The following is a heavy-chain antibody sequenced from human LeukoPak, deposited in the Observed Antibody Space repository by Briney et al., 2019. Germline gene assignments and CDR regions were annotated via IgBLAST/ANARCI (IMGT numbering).Heavy chain of an antibody. CDR3: ARDSSGVDF. V-gene: IGHV3-53*01. D-gene: IGHD6-19*01. Sequence: PWGSRRLSCAASGFTVSSNYMSWVPQAPAKGLEWVSIIYSGGSTYYADSVKGRFTISRDNSKNTLYLQMNSLRAEDTAVYYCARDSSGVDFWGQGTLVPVSS. CDR1: GFTVSSNY. J-gene: IGHJ4*02. CDR2: IYSGGST.